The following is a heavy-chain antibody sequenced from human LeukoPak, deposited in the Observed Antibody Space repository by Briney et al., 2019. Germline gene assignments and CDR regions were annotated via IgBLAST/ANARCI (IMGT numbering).Heavy chain of an antibody. V-gene: IGHV4-4*07. D-gene: IGHD6-13*01. CDR3: ATYAAAGRRPYYMDV. CDR2: IYTSGST. J-gene: IGHJ6*03. CDR1: GGSISSYY. Sequence: PSETLSLTCTVSGGSISSYYWNWIRQPAGKGLEWIGRIYTSGSTNYNPSLKSRLTMSVDTSKNQFSLKLTSVTAADTAVYYCATYAAAGRRPYYMDVWGKGTTVTVSS.